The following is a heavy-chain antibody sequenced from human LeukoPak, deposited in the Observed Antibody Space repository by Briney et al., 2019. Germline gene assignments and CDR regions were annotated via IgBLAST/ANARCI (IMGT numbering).Heavy chain of an antibody. Sequence: SVKVSCKASGGTFSSYAISWVRQAPGQGLEWMGGIIPIFGTANYAQKFQGRVTITADESTSTAYMELSSLRSEDTAVYYCASLRNYGLPYWYFDLWGRGTLVTVSS. V-gene: IGHV1-69*13. CDR3: ASLRNYGLPYWYFDL. CDR1: GGTFSSYA. J-gene: IGHJ2*01. CDR2: IIPIFGTA. D-gene: IGHD3-16*01.